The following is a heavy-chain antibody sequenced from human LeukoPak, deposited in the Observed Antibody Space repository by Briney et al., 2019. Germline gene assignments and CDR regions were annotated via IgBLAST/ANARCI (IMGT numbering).Heavy chain of an antibody. CDR1: GDSISSHY. CDR3: ARVKDGFGEFRAIDY. Sequence: SETQSLTCTVSGDSISSHYWSWIRQPPGKGLEWIGYIYYSGSTNYKPSLKSGVSISVDTSKNQFSLKLSSVTAADTAVYYCARVKDGFGEFRAIDYWGQGTLVTVSS. CDR2: IYYSGST. J-gene: IGHJ4*02. V-gene: IGHV4-59*11. D-gene: IGHD3-10*01.